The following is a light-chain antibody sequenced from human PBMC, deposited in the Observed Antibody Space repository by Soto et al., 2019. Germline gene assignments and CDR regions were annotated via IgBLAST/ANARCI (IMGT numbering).Light chain of an antibody. J-gene: IGLJ1*01. CDR1: SSDVGSYNL. Sequence: QSALTQPASVSGSPGQSITISCTGTSSDVGSYNLVSWYQQHPGKAPKLMIYEVSKRPSGVSNCFSGSKSGNTASLTISGLQAEDEADYYCCSYAGSSPWVFGTGTKLTVL. CDR2: EVS. V-gene: IGLV2-23*02. CDR3: CSYAGSSPWV.